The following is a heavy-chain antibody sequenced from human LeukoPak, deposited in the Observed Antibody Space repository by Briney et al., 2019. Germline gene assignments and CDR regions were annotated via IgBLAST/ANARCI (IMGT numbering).Heavy chain of an antibody. CDR1: GYTLTGYY. D-gene: IGHD2-15*01. V-gene: IGHV1-2*02. CDR3: ASLKDSGYGMDV. CDR2: INPNSGGT. J-gene: IGHJ6*02. Sequence: ASVKVSCTASGYTLTGYYMHWVRQAPGQGLEWMGWINPNSGGTNYAQKFQGRVTMTRDTSISTAYMELSRLRSDDTAVYYCASLKDSGYGMDVWGQGTTVTVSS.